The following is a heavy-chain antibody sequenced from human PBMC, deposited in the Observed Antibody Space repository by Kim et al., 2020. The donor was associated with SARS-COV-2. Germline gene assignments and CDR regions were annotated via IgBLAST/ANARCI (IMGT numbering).Heavy chain of an antibody. CDR3: ARAKLRNTAYDY. V-gene: IGHV3-33*01. D-gene: IGHD5-18*01. Sequence: YYADSVKGRFTISRDNCKNTLYLQMNSLRAEDTAVYYCARAKLRNTAYDYWGQGTLVTVSS. J-gene: IGHJ4*02.